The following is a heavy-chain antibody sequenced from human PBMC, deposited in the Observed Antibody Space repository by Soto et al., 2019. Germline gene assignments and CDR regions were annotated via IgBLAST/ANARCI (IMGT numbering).Heavy chain of an antibody. D-gene: IGHD5-12*01. CDR1: GFIFSSYG. J-gene: IGHJ4*02. CDR3: AKDTTTSGVATAYFDQ. V-gene: IGHV3-30*18. CDR2: ISYDGSTK. Sequence: QVQLVESGGGVVQPGRSLRLSCAASGFIFSSYGMHWVRQAPGKGLEWVAVISYDGSTKHYVDSVKGRFTISRDNSRDTLYLQMNSLRAEDTAVYYCAKDTTTSGVATAYFDQWGQGTLVTVSS.